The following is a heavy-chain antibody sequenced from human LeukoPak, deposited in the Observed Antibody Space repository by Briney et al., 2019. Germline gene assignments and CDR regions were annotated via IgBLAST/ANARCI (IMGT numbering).Heavy chain of an antibody. D-gene: IGHD5-18*01. V-gene: IGHV3-30*02. CDR2: IRYDGRNK. CDR3: AKDGGYSYGHKSGLDY. CDR1: GFTFSSYG. Sequence: GGSLRLSCAASGFTFSSYGMHWVRQAPGKGLAWVAFIRYDGRNKYYADSVKGRFTISRDNSKNTLYLQMNSLRAEDTAVYYCAKDGGYSYGHKSGLDYWGQGTLVTVSS. J-gene: IGHJ4*02.